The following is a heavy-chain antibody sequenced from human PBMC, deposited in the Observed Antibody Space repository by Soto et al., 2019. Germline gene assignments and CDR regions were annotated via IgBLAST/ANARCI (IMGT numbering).Heavy chain of an antibody. D-gene: IGHD7-27*01. CDR3: AASLSGDPYPLDY. J-gene: IGHJ4*01. Sequence: TGGSLRLSCAASGFTFSVFWMHWVRQAPEKGLEWVSRVSGDETFRNYADSVKGRFAISRDNAKNTVYLQMTSLRAEDTAVYFCAASLSGDPYPLDYWGPGTLVTVSS. CDR1: GFTFSVFW. V-gene: IGHV3-74*01. CDR2: VSGDETFR.